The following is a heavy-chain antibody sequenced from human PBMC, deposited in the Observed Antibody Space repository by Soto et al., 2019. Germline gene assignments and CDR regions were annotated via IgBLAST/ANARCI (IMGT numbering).Heavy chain of an antibody. D-gene: IGHD1-1*01. CDR2: LYDVDGS. CDR3: ATWHEREHAFDV. J-gene: IGHJ3*01. Sequence: PGGSLRLSCAAFGLTISGKKYVAWVRQAPGKGLEWVSALYDVDGSFYADSVTGRFTTSSDSSKTTVYLRMNDLRPDDTAVYYCATWHEREHAFDVWGQGTTVTVSS. V-gene: IGHV3-53*01. CDR1: GLTISGKKY.